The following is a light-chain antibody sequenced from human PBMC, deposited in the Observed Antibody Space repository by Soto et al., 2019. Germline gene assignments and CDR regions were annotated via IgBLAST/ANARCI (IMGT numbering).Light chain of an antibody. V-gene: IGKV3-20*01. CDR3: LQYGALPLT. CDR1: QSVHNTY. Sequence: EIVLTQSPGTLSLSPGERATLSCRASQSVHNTYLAWYQQRLGQPPRLVISIASTRATGISDRFSGSGSGTAFILTISRLEPEDSAVYYCLQYGALPLTFGGGTKVEI. J-gene: IGKJ4*01. CDR2: IAS.